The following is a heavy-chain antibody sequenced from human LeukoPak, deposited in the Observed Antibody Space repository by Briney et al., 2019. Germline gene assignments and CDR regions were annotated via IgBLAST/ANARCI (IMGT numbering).Heavy chain of an antibody. Sequence: SETLSLTCTVSGGSNSSDYWNWIRQPAGKGLEWIGRIYDKGSTNYNPSLKSRVTMSVDTSKNQFSLILRSVTAADTAVYYCATGYTSGWGVYWGQGTLVTVSS. J-gene: IGHJ4*02. CDR3: ATGYTSGWGVY. D-gene: IGHD6-19*01. CDR2: IYDKGST. CDR1: GGSNSSDY. V-gene: IGHV4-4*07.